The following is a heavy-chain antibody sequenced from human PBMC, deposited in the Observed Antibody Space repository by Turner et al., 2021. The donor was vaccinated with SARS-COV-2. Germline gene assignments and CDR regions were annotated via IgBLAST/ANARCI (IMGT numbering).Heavy chain of an antibody. CDR2: IIPILGIT. CDR3: ASRWFGELPFDY. Sequence: QVQLVQSGAEVKKPGSSVKVSCKASGGTLSSYTISWVRQAPGQGLDWMVRIIPILGITNYAQKFQGRVTITADKSTSTAYMDLNSLRSEDTAVYYCASRWFGELPFDYWGQGTLVTVSS. D-gene: IGHD3-10*01. J-gene: IGHJ4*02. V-gene: IGHV1-69*02. CDR1: GGTLSSYT.